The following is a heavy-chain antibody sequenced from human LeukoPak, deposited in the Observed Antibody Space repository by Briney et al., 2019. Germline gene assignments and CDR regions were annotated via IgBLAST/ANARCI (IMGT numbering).Heavy chain of an antibody. CDR3: ARGLEDIVVVPAAIGWFDP. J-gene: IGHJ5*02. Sequence: SQTLSLTCTVSGGSISSGGYYWSWIRQHPGKGLEWIGYIYYSRSTYYNPSLKSRVTISVDTSKNQFSLKLSSVTAADTAVYYCARGLEDIVVVPAAIGWFDPWGQGTLVTVSS. CDR1: GGSISSGGYY. V-gene: IGHV4-31*03. CDR2: IYYSRST. D-gene: IGHD2-2*02.